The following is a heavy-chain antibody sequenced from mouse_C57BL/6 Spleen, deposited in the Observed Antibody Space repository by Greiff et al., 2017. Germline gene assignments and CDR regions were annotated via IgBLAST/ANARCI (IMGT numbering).Heavy chain of an antibody. Sequence: EVKLMESGAELVRPGASVKLSCTASGFNIKDDYMHWVKQRPEQGLEWIGWIDPENGDTEYASKFQGKATITADTSSNTAYLQLSSLTSEDTAVYYCTSGSNGGCAYWGQGTLVTVSA. CDR3: TSGSNGGCAY. J-gene: IGHJ3*01. CDR1: GFNIKDDY. V-gene: IGHV14-4*01. CDR2: IDPENGDT. D-gene: IGHD2-5*01.